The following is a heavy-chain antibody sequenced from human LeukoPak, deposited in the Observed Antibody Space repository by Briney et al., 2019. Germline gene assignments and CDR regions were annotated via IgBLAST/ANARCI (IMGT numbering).Heavy chain of an antibody. V-gene: IGHV3-23*01. CDR2: FSGSGDIT. CDR3: AKGRYYGSGSYLNSLDY. CDR1: GFTFSSYV. Sequence: TGGSLRLSCAASGFTFSSYVMSWVRQAPGKGLEWVSLFSGSGDITNYADSVKGRFTISRDNSKNTLYLQLNSLRAEDTAVYSCAKGRYYGSGSYLNSLDYWGQGTLVTVSS. J-gene: IGHJ4*02. D-gene: IGHD3-10*01.